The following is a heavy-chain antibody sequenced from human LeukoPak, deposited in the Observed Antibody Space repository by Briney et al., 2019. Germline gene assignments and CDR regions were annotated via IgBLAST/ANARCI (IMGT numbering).Heavy chain of an antibody. J-gene: IGHJ4*02. D-gene: IGHD4-23*01. V-gene: IGHV3-48*04. CDR2: ISRNSRTT. CDR1: GSDFSSHN. CDR3: ARDPGGNSPDY. Sequence: GGSLRLSCAVSGSDFSSHNFHWVRQAPGKGLEWVSFISRNSRTTYYADSVKGRFTISRDDAKNLVYLQMNSLRAEDTAVYYCARDPGGNSPDYWGQGTLVTVSS.